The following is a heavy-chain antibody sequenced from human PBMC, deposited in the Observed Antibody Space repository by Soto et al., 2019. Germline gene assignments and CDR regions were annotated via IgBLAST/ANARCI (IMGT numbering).Heavy chain of an antibody. CDR1: GYSFTSYW. CDR2: IYPGDSDT. CDR3: ARLGPLLRLGELSFTMDV. Sequence: PGESLKISCKGSGYSFTSYWIGWVRQVPGKGLEWMGIIYPGDSDTRYSPSFQGQVTISADKSISTAYLQWSSLKASDTAMYYCARLGPLLRLGELSFTMDVWGQGTTVTVSS. D-gene: IGHD3-16*02. V-gene: IGHV5-51*01. J-gene: IGHJ6*02.